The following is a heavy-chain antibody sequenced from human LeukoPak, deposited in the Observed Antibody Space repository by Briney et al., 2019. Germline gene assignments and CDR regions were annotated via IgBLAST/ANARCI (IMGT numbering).Heavy chain of an antibody. CDR1: GYRFTNYW. Sequence: GESLKISCKGCGYRFTNYWIGWVRQMPGKGLEWMGIIYPGDSNTRYSPSFQGQVTISADKSINTAYVQWSSLKASDTAMYYCARRVVNNRNWYFNLWGRGTLVTVSS. J-gene: IGHJ2*01. CDR3: ARRVVNNRNWYFNL. V-gene: IGHV5-51*01. CDR2: IYPGDSNT. D-gene: IGHD4-23*01.